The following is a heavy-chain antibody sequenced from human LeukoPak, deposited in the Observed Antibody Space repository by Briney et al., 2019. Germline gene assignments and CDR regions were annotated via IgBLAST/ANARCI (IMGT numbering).Heavy chain of an antibody. Sequence: GRSLSLFCVLSGFTVEEYAMQGLREAPGKGGVGVAGISWNSDNIAYTESVKGPFTISRDNVKNSLYLQMNSLRPEDTAFYFCTKDGRELRTDEPYLDYWGQGTLVTVSS. J-gene: IGHJ4*02. CDR3: TKDGRELRTDEPYLDY. CDR2: ISWNSDNI. V-gene: IGHV3-9*01. D-gene: IGHD1-26*01. CDR1: GFTVEEYA.